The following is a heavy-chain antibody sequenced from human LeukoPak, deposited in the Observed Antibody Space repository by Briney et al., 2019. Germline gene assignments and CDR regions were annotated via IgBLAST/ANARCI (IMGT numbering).Heavy chain of an antibody. CDR3: GRRIAAGGTNWFDP. J-gene: IGHJ5*02. D-gene: IGHD6-13*01. V-gene: IGHV1-2*02. Sequence: ASVKVSFKASVYTFTICYMHWVRQPPGQGLEWMGLINPNNGGTNYAQKFHGRLTITRDTSISTAYMYLSSLRADDTAVYYCGRRIAAGGTNWFDPWGEGTLVTVCS. CDR2: INPNNGGT. CDR1: VYTFTICY.